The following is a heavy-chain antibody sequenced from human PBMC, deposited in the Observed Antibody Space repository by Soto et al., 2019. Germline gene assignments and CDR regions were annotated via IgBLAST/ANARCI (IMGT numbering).Heavy chain of an antibody. CDR3: ARAPIYGDEYFQH. Sequence: GGSLRLSCAASGFTFSSYSMNWVRQAPGKGLEWVSYISSSSSTIYYADSVKGRFTISRDNAKNSLYLQMNSLRAEDTAVYYCARAPIYGDEYFQHWGQGTLVTVSS. CDR1: GFTFSSYS. J-gene: IGHJ1*01. V-gene: IGHV3-48*01. D-gene: IGHD4-17*01. CDR2: ISSSSSTI.